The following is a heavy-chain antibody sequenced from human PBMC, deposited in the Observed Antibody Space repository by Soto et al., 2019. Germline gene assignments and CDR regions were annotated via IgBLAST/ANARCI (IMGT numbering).Heavy chain of an antibody. CDR3: ARVSPTYYYYGMDV. Sequence: LSLTCTVSGGSVSSGSYYWSWIRQPPGKGLEWIGYIYYSGSTNYNPSLKSRVTISVDTSKNQFSLKLSSVTAADTAVYYCARVSPTYYYYGMDVWGQGTTVTVSS. J-gene: IGHJ6*02. CDR2: IYYSGST. CDR1: GGSVSSGSYY. V-gene: IGHV4-61*01.